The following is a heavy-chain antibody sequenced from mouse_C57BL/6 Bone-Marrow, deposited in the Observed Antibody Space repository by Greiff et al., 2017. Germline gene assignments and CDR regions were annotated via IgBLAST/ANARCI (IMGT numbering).Heavy chain of an antibody. Sequence: LQESGAELARPGASVKLSCKASGYTFTSYGISWVKQSTGPGLEWIGEIYPRSGNTYYHETLKGKATLTAGKSSSAAYMELRSLTSEDSAVYCLARRATVVATRAWFAYWGQGTLVTVSA. CDR1: GYTFTSYG. V-gene: IGHV1-81*01. J-gene: IGHJ3*01. CDR2: IYPRSGNT. D-gene: IGHD1-1*01. CDR3: ARRATVVATRAWFAY.